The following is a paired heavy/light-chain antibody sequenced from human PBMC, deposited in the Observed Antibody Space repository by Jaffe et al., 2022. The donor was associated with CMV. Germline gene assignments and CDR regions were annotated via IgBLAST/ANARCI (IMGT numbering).Light chain of an antibody. CDR3: QHKGT. CDR1: QSISSW. J-gene: IGKJ1*01. CDR2: KAS. Sequence: DIQMTQSPSTLSASVGDRVTITCRASQSISSWLAWYQQKPGKAPKLLIYKASSLESGVPSRFSGSGSGTEFTLTISSLQPDDFATYYCQHKGTFGQGTKVEIK. V-gene: IGKV1-5*03.
Heavy chain of an antibody. Sequence: EVQLLESGGGLVQPGGSLRLSCAASGFTFSSYAMSWVRQAPGKGLEWVSAISGSGGSTYYADSVKGRFTISRDNSKNTLYLQMNSLRAEDTAVYYCAKPTLAYCGGDCLLGGFDYWGQGTLVTVSS. CDR2: ISGSGGST. CDR3: AKPTLAYCGGDCLLGGFDY. J-gene: IGHJ4*02. V-gene: IGHV3-23*01. CDR1: GFTFSSYA. D-gene: IGHD2-21*02.